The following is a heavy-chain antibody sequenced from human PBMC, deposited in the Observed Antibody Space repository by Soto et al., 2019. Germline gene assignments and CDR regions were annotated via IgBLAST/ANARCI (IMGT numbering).Heavy chain of an antibody. Sequence: SETLSLTCSVSGGSMSSYYWTWIRQPPGKGLEWIGFIHYGGGTVYNPSLRSRVTVTVETSKKQFSLNLSSVTAADTAVYYCARLTYSSGYYYVDYWGQGTLVTVSS. CDR3: ARLTYSSGYYYVDY. CDR1: GGSMSSYY. J-gene: IGHJ4*02. CDR2: IHYGGGT. D-gene: IGHD3-22*01. V-gene: IGHV4-59*01.